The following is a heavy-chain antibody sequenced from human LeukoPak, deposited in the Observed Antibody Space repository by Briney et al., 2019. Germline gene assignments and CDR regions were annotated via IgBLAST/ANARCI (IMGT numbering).Heavy chain of an antibody. D-gene: IGHD2-15*01. CDR2: IKQDGSEK. Sequence: PGGSLRLSCAASGFTFSSYWMSWVRQAPGKGLEWVANIKQDGSEKYYVDSVKGRFTISRDNAKNSLYLQMNSLRDEDTAVYYCARRYCSGGSCYLDYWGQGTLVTVSS. J-gene: IGHJ4*02. CDR1: GFTFSSYW. V-gene: IGHV3-7*01. CDR3: ARRYCSGGSCYLDY.